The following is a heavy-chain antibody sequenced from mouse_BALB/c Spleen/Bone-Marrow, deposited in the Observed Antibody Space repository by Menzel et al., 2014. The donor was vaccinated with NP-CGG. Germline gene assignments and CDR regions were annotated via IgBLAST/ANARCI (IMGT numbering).Heavy chain of an antibody. CDR3: TRKRILDY. Sequence: VQLQQSGTELVRPGTSVKISCKASGYAFTNYWLGWVKQRPGHGLEWIGDIYPGSGNTYYNEKFKGKATLTADKSSSTAYMQLSGLTSEDSAVYFCTRKRILDYWGQGTTLTVSS. CDR1: GYAFTNYW. CDR2: IYPGSGNT. V-gene: IGHV1-63*01. J-gene: IGHJ2*01.